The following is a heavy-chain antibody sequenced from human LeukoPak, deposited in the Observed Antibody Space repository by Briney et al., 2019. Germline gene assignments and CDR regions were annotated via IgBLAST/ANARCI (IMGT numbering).Heavy chain of an antibody. CDR1: GFTFSSYA. J-gene: IGHJ6*02. Sequence: PGGSLRLSCAASGFTFSSYAMSWVRQAPGKGLEWVSGISGSGDNTYYADSVKGRFTISRDSSKNTLYLQMNSLRAEDTAVYYCAKVSGGGLYYDGMDVWGQGTTVTVSS. V-gene: IGHV3-23*01. D-gene: IGHD1-14*01. CDR3: AKVSGGGLYYDGMDV. CDR2: ISGSGDNT.